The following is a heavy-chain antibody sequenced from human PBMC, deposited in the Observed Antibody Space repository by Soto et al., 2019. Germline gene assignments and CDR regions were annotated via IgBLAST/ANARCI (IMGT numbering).Heavy chain of an antibody. D-gene: IGHD3-3*01. CDR2: IYHSGST. Sequence: SETLSLTCAVSGGSISSSNWWSWVRQPPGKGLEWIGEIYHSGSTNYNPSLKSRVTISVDKSKNQFSLKLSSVTAADTAVYYCARDGFYELWSGYKYYYYRMDVCGKGTTVTVAS. CDR3: ARDGFYELWSGYKYYYYRMDV. V-gene: IGHV4-4*02. CDR1: GGSISSSNW. J-gene: IGHJ6*04.